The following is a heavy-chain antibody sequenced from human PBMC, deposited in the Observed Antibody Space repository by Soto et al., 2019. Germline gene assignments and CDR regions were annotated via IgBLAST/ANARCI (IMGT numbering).Heavy chain of an antibody. CDR1: GYTFTSYD. D-gene: IGHD3-10*01. CDR3: ARDFEPFFYYYGSGSPYYFDY. J-gene: IGHJ4*02. Sequence: GASVKVSCKASGYTFTSYDINWVRQATGQGLEWMGWMNPNSGNTGYAQKFQGRVTMTRNTSISTVYMELSSLRSEDTAVYYCARDFEPFFYYYGSGSPYYFDYWGQGTLVTVSS. CDR2: MNPNSGNT. V-gene: IGHV1-8*01.